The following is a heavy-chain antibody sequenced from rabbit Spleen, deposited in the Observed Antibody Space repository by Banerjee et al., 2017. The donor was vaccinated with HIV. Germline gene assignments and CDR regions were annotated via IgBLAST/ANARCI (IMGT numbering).Heavy chain of an antibody. D-gene: IGHD1-1*01. V-gene: IGHV1S40*01. CDR2: INDYGNT. CDR3: ARDLDGVIGWNFGW. Sequence: QSLEESGGDLVKPGASLTLTCTASGFSFRSSDYMCWVRQAPGKGLEWIGYINDYGNTNYANWAKGRFTITKTASTTVTLQMTSLTAADTSTYFGARDLDGVIGWNFGWWGQGSLVTGS. J-gene: IGHJ4*01. CDR1: GFSFRSSDY.